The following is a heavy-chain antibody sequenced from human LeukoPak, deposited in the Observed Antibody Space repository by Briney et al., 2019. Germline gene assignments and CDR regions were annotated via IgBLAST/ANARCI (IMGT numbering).Heavy chain of an antibody. CDR1: GGTFSSYA. D-gene: IGHD6-13*01. Sequence: ASVTVSCKASGGTFSSYAISWVRQAPGQGLEWMGGIIPIFGTANYAQKFQGRVTITADESTSTAYMELSSLRSEDTAVYYCARDEGSSWRGLDPWGQGTLVTVSS. V-gene: IGHV1-69*13. J-gene: IGHJ5*02. CDR2: IIPIFGTA. CDR3: ARDEGSSWRGLDP.